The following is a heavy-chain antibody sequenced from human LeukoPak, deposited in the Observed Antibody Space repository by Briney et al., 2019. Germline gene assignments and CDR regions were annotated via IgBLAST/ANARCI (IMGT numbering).Heavy chain of an antibody. V-gene: IGHV1-69*05. CDR3: ALTGYYDSSGYYYYPHFDY. Sequence: PTVKVSCKASGYTFTSYGISWVPQAPGQRLEWMGRIIPIFGTANYAQKLQGRVTITTDESTSTAYMELSSLRSEDTAVYYCALTGYYDSSGYYYYPHFDYWGQGTLVTVSS. CDR1: GYTFTSYG. J-gene: IGHJ4*02. CDR2: IIPIFGTA. D-gene: IGHD3-22*01.